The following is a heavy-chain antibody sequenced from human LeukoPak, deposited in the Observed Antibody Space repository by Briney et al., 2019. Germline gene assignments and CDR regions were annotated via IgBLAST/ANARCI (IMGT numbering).Heavy chain of an antibody. CDR1: GGSFSGYY. V-gene: IGHV4-34*01. Sequence: PSETLSLTCAVYGGSFSGYYWSWIRQPPGKGLEWIGEINHSGSTNYNPSLKSRVTISVDTSKNQFSLKLSSVTAADTAVYYCARDSGDYYDSSGPNWYFDLWGRGTLVTVSS. D-gene: IGHD3-22*01. CDR2: INHSGST. CDR3: ARDSGDYYDSSGPNWYFDL. J-gene: IGHJ2*01.